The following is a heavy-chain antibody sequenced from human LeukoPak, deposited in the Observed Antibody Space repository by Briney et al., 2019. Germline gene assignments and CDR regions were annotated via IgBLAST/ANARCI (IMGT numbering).Heavy chain of an antibody. V-gene: IGHV4-59*01. Sequence: SETLSLTCTVSGGSLSDYYWTWVRQPPGKRLEYIGSIYHSGSTGYNPSLKSRVSISVDKSKNQFSLTVSLVTAADTAVYYCAREPVKYNWNFADTSGYMDVWGKGSTVTVS. CDR3: AREPVKYNWNFADTSGYMDV. J-gene: IGHJ6*03. CDR1: GGSLSDYY. CDR2: IYHSGST. D-gene: IGHD1-1*01.